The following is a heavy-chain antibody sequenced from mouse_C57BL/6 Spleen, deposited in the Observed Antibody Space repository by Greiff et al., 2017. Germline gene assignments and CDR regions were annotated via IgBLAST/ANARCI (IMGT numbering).Heavy chain of an antibody. CDR2: IHPNSGST. J-gene: IGHJ3*01. CDR3: ARGYSNCENSGCAY. V-gene: IGHV1-64*01. CDR1: GYTFTSYW. D-gene: IGHD2-5*01. Sequence: QVQLQQPGAELVKPGASVKLSCKASGYTFTSYWMHWVKQRPGQGLEWIGMIHPNSGSTNYNEKFTSKATLTVAKSSSTAYMQRSSLTSVDSAIYYCARGYSNCENSGCAYWGQGTLVTVSA.